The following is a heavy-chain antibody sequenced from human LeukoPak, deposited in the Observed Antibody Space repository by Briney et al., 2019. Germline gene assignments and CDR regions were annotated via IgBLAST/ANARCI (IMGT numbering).Heavy chain of an antibody. Sequence: PGGSLRLSCAASGFTFIDYDMHWVRQVIGKGLEWVSAIGIRGDTHYSGSVKGRFTISRDNSKNTVYLQMNSLRAEDTAVYYCAKRLGASAPDDYWGQGTLVIVSS. V-gene: IGHV3-13*01. CDR1: GFTFIDYD. CDR2: IGIRGDT. J-gene: IGHJ4*02. CDR3: AKRLGASAPDDY. D-gene: IGHD1-1*01.